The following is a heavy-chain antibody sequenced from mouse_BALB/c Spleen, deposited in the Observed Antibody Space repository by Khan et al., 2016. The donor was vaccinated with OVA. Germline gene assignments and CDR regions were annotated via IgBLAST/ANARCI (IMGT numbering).Heavy chain of an antibody. V-gene: IGHV3-2*02. CDR1: GYSINSDYA. J-gene: IGHJ2*01. CDR3: ARVYGGDFDY. CDR2: ISYSGNT. Sequence: QLEESGPGLVKPSQSLSLTCTVTGYSINSDYAWNWIRQFPGNKLEWMGFISYSGNTNYNPSLKSRISITRDTTKNQFFLQLNSVTIEDTATYYCARVYGGDFDYWGQGTTLTVSS. D-gene: IGHD1-1*01.